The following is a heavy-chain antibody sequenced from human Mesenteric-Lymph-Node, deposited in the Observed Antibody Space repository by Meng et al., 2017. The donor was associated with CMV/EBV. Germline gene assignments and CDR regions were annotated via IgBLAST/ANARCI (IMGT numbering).Heavy chain of an antibody. CDR3: TRRVKDDSSGYYAY. Sequence: GFIFSGSAMNWVRQASGKGLEWVGRMRSKDNSYATAYAASVKGRFTISKDDSKNTAYLQMNSLTTEDTAVYYCTRRVKDDSSGYYAYWGQGALVTVSS. J-gene: IGHJ4*02. D-gene: IGHD3-22*01. CDR1: GFIFSGSA. CDR2: MRSKDNSYAT. V-gene: IGHV3-73*01.